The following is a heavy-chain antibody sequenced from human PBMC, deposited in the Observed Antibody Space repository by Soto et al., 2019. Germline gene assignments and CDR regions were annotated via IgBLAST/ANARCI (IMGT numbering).Heavy chain of an antibody. Sequence: QVQLQESGPGLVKPSQTLSLTCTVSGGSISSGGYYWSWIRQHPGKGREWIGYIYYSGSTYYNPSLKSRVTIAVDTSKNQSSLKMSSVTAADTAVYYCARDQVRAPYYYYGMDFWGQGTRVTVSS. J-gene: IGHJ6*02. CDR2: IYYSGST. CDR1: GGSISSGGYY. CDR3: ARDQVRAPYYYYGMDF. D-gene: IGHD3-10*01. V-gene: IGHV4-31*03.